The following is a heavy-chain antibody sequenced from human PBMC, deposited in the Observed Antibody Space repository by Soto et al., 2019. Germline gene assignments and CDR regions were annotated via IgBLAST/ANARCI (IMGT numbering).Heavy chain of an antibody. V-gene: IGHV1-8*01. CDR1: GDTFSNFD. CDR2: MNPISGNT. CDR3: AADIVVVPAATGPYYYYYGMDV. J-gene: IGHJ6*02. D-gene: IGHD2-2*01. Sequence: ASVKVSCKASGDTFSNFDINWVRQATGQGLEWLGWMNPISGNTNYAQKFQGRVTMTRDTSTSTAYMELSSLRSEDTAVYYCAADIVVVPAATGPYYYYYGMDVWGQGTTVTVSS.